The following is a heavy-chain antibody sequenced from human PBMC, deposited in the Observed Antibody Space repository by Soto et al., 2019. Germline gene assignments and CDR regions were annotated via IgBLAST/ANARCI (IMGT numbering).Heavy chain of an antibody. CDR3: ARSLTTLTTLLDY. J-gene: IGHJ4*02. V-gene: IGHV1-2*02. CDR2: INTNGGT. CDR1: GYNLTDKY. Sequence: GGSGKGSCKGFGYNLTDKYMHWGGESPRQGLVRMGWINTNGGTNYAQKFQGRVTMTRGTSISTAYIELSRLRSDDTAVYYCARSLTTLTTLLDYWGQGTLVTVSS. D-gene: IGHD4-17*01.